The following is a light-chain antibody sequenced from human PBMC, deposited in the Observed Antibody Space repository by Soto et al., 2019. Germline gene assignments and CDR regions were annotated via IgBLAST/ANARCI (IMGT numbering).Light chain of an antibody. CDR3: QQYGSSSYT. V-gene: IGKV3-20*01. CDR1: QSISSSY. Sequence: EIVLTQSPGTLSLSPGERATLSCRASQSISSSYLAWYQQKPGQAPRLLIYAASSRATGIPDRFSGSGSGTDFTLTISRLEPEDFAVDYCQQYGSSSYTFGQGTQLEIK. J-gene: IGKJ2*01. CDR2: AAS.